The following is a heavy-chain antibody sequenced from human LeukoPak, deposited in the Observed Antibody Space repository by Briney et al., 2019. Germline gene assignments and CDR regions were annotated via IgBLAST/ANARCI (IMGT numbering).Heavy chain of an antibody. CDR3: ARLGYSYGAIDY. V-gene: IGHV4-59*08. Sequence: SETLSLTCTVSGGSISSYYWSWIRQPPGKGLEWIWDIYYSGSTNYNPSPKSRGTIIVNKSKNQFSLELSSVTAADTAVYYCARLGYSYGAIDYWGQGTLVTVSS. D-gene: IGHD5-18*01. CDR1: GGSISSYY. J-gene: IGHJ4*02. CDR2: IYYSGST.